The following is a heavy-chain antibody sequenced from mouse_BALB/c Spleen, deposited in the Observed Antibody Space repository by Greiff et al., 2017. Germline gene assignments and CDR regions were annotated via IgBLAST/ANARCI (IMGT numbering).Heavy chain of an antibody. CDR3: ARSRGYDGVFAY. CDR1: GYTFTSYW. CDR2: INPSTGYT. Sequence: VQLKESGAELAKPGASVKMSCKASGYTFTSYWMHWVKQRPGQGLEWIGYINPSTGYTEYNQKFKDKATLTADKSSSTAYMQLSSLTSEDSAVYYCARSRGYDGVFAYWGQGTLVTVSA. D-gene: IGHD2-2*01. V-gene: IGHV1-7*01. J-gene: IGHJ3*01.